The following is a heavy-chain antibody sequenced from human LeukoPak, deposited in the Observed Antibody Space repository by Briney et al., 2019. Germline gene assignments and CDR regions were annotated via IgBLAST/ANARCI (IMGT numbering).Heavy chain of an antibody. V-gene: IGHV3-21*04. Sequence: GGSLRLSCAASGFTFYTYSMNWVRQAPGKGLEWVSSISSSGTYTYYADSVKGRFTISRDNAKNSLYLQMSSLTAEDTAVYYCARMYYYDSSGYLVYAFDIWGQGTMVTVSS. CDR2: ISSSGTYT. J-gene: IGHJ3*02. D-gene: IGHD3-22*01. CDR1: GFTFYTYS. CDR3: ARMYYYDSSGYLVYAFDI.